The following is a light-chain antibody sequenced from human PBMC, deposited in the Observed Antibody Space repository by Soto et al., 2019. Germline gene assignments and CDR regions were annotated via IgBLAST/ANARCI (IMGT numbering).Light chain of an antibody. CDR3: QHRSSRPPII. Sequence: EIVLTQSPATLSLSPGERATLSCRASQSVSGYLAWYRQKPGQAPSLLIHDTSNRATGVPPRFSGSGSGTDFTLTISTLEPEDFAVYYCQHRSSRPPIIFGQGTRLEIK. J-gene: IGKJ5*01. CDR1: QSVSGY. V-gene: IGKV3-11*01. CDR2: DTS.